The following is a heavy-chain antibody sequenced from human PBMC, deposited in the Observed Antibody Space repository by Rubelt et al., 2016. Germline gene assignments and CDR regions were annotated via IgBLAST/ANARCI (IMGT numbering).Heavy chain of an antibody. Sequence: QLQLQESGPGLVTPSETLSLTCTVSGGSISSSSYYWGWIRQPPGKGLEWIGRIYYSGSTYYNPSLKSRVTISVDTSKNQFSLKLSSVTAADTAVYYCARDPRAGTTSFDYWGQGTLVTVSS. D-gene: IGHD1-7*01. CDR3: ARDPRAGTTSFDY. V-gene: IGHV4-39*07. CDR2: IYYSGST. J-gene: IGHJ4*02. CDR1: GGSISSSSYY.